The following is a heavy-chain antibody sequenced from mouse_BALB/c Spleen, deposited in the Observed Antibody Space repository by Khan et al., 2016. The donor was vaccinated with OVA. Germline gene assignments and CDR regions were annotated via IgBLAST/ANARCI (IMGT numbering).Heavy chain of an antibody. CDR2: INPKNGDT. Sequence: EVQLQQSGPELVKPGASVKISCKTSGYTFPEYTVHWVKQSLGKSLDWIGVINPKNGDTAYNQKFKGKATLTVDKSSSTAYMEISSLTSEDSAVYYCANDAGRYWGQGTSVTVAS. CDR1: GYTFPEYT. J-gene: IGHJ4*01. CDR3: ANDAGRY. V-gene: IGHV1-18*01. D-gene: IGHD2-12*01.